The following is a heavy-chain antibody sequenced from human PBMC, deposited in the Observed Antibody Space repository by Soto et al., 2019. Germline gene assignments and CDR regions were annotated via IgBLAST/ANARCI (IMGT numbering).Heavy chain of an antibody. D-gene: IGHD3-22*01. V-gene: IGHV1-69*12. J-gene: IGHJ6*02. Sequence: QVQLVQSGAEVKKPGSSVKVSCKASGGTFSSYAISWVRQAPGQGLEWMGGIIPIFGTANYAQKFQGRVTNTADESTSTAYMELSSLRSEDTAVYYCARDPNYYGSSGYGYYYYGMDVWGQGTTVTVSS. CDR1: GGTFSSYA. CDR3: ARDPNYYGSSGYGYYYYGMDV. CDR2: IIPIFGTA.